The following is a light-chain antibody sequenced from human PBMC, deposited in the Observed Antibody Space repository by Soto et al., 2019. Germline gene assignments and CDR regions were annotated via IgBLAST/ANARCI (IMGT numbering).Light chain of an antibody. Sequence: VLTQSPGTLSVSPGERATLSCRASQSVSSNLAWYQQKPGQAPRLLIYGASTRATGIPARFSGSGSGTEFTLTISSLQSEDFAVYYCQQYNNWPLTFGQGTKVDIK. CDR2: GAS. J-gene: IGKJ1*01. V-gene: IGKV3-15*01. CDR3: QQYNNWPLT. CDR1: QSVSSN.